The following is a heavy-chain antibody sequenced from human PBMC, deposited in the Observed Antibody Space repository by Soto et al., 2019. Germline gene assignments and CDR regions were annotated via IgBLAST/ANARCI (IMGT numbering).Heavy chain of an antibody. D-gene: IGHD3-9*01. CDR3: AKVRNYDILTGYLNDY. V-gene: IGHV3-23*01. CDR2: ISGSGGST. J-gene: IGHJ4*02. Sequence: PGGSLRLSCAASGFTFSSYAMSWVRQAPGKGLEWVSAISGSGGSTYYADSVKGRFTISRDNSKNTLYLQMNSLRAEDRAVYYCAKVRNYDILTGYLNDYWGQGTLVTVSS. CDR1: GFTFSSYA.